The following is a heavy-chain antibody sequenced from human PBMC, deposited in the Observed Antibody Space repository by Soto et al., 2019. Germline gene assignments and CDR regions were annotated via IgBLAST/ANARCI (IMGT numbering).Heavy chain of an antibody. D-gene: IGHD7-27*01. CDR1: GGSFSGYY. CDR3: ESGWGRIFDY. CDR2: INHSGST. V-gene: IGHV4-34*01. Sequence: QVQLQQWGAGLLKPSETLSLTCAVYGGSFSGYYWSWIRQPPGKGLEWIGEINHSGSTNYNPSLKSRVTISADTSKNQFSLKLSSVTAADTAVYYCESGWGRIFDYWGQGTLVTVSS. J-gene: IGHJ4*02.